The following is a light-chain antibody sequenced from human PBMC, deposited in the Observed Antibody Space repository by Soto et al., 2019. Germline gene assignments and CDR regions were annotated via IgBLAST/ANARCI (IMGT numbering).Light chain of an antibody. CDR3: AVRDDSLSGHWV. V-gene: IGLV1-47*01. J-gene: IGLJ3*02. CDR2: RSD. Sequence: QAVVTQPPSASGTPGQRVTISCSGSSSNIGSNYVSWYQHLPGAAPKLLIYRSDQRPSGVPDRFSGSKSGTSASLAISGLRSEDGADYFCAVRDDSLSGHWVFGGGTKLTVL. CDR1: SSNIGSNY.